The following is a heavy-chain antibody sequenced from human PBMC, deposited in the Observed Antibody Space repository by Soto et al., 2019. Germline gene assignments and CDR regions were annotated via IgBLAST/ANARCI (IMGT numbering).Heavy chain of an antibody. V-gene: IGHV3-23*01. CDR1: GFTFSSYA. CDR3: AKEWGCSSTSCPTTLNWFDP. Sequence: LRLSCAASGFTFSSYAMSWVRQAPGKGLEWVSAISGSGGSTYYADSVKGRFTISRDNSKNTLYLQMNSLRAEDTAVYYCAKEWGCSSTSCPTTLNWFDPWGQGTLVTVSS. CDR2: ISGSGGST. D-gene: IGHD2-2*01. J-gene: IGHJ5*02.